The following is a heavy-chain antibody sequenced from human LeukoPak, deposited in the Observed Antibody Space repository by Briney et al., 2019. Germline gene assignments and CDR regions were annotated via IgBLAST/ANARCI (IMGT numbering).Heavy chain of an antibody. CDR3: AREPAGYCSGGSCYSPYYFDY. CDR2: IWYDGSNK. D-gene: IGHD2-15*01. Sequence: GRSLRLSCAASGFTFSSYGMHWVRQAPGKGLEWVAVIWYDGSNKYYADSVKGRFTISRDNSKNTLYLQMNSLRAEDTAVYYCAREPAGYCSGGSCYSPYYFDYWGKGTLVTVSS. V-gene: IGHV3-33*01. J-gene: IGHJ4*02. CDR1: GFTFSSYG.